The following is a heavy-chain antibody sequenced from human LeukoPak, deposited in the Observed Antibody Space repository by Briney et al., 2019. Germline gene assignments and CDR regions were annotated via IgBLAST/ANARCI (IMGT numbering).Heavy chain of an antibody. CDR2: ISGSGGST. Sequence: GGSRRLSCAASGFTFSSYAMSWVRQAPGKGLEWVSAISGSGGSTYYADSVKGRFTISRDNAKNSLYLQMNSLRAEDTAVYYCASLRRNIVVVPAAMHYYYYMDVWGKGTTVTISS. V-gene: IGHV3-23*01. CDR3: ASLRRNIVVVPAAMHYYYYMDV. J-gene: IGHJ6*03. D-gene: IGHD2-2*01. CDR1: GFTFSSYA.